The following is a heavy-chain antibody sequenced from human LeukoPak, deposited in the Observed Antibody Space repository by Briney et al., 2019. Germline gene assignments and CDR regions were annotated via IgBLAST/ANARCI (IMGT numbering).Heavy chain of an antibody. D-gene: IGHD3-9*01. CDR3: ARSHLGHDILTGWGMEV. J-gene: IGHJ6*02. V-gene: IGHV1-2*04. Sequence: ASVKVSCKASGYTFTGYYMHWVRQAPGQGLEWMGWINPNSGGTNYAQKFQGWVTMTRDTSISTAYMELSRLRSDDTAVYYCARSHLGHDILTGWGMEVWGQGTMVTVSS. CDR1: GYTFTGYY. CDR2: INPNSGGT.